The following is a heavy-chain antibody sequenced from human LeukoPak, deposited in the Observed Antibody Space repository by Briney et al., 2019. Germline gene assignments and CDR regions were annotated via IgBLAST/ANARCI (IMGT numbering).Heavy chain of an antibody. CDR3: ARDWGAVAGQGGY. V-gene: IGHV1-18*04. D-gene: IGHD6-19*01. CDR2: ISAYNGNT. Sequence: GASVKVSCKASGYTFPSYFMHWVRQAPGQGLEWMGWISAYNGNTNYAQKFQGRVTMTTDTSTSTAHMELRSLRSDDTAVYYCARDWGAVAGQGGYWGQGTLVTVSS. J-gene: IGHJ4*02. CDR1: GYTFPSYF.